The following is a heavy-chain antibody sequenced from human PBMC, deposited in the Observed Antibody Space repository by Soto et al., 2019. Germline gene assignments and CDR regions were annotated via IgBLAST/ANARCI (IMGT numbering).Heavy chain of an antibody. CDR2: ISAYNGNT. J-gene: IGHJ6*02. CDR1: GYTFTSYG. Sequence: QVQLVQSGAEVKKPGASVKVSCKASGYTFTSYGISWVRQAPGQGLEWMGWISAYNGNTNYAQKLQGRGTMTTDTSTSTAYMGLRSLRADDTAVYSCAWVKYSPPSYYYYGMDVWGQGTTVTVSS. CDR3: AWVKYSPPSYYYYGMDV. V-gene: IGHV1-18*01. D-gene: IGHD5-18*01.